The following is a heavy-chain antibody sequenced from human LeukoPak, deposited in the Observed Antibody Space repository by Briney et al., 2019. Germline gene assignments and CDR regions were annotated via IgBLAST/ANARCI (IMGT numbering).Heavy chain of an antibody. J-gene: IGHJ6*02. CDR1: GFTFSRFG. CDR3: ARDSQRWSLENFYAMDV. Sequence: PGKSLRLSCAASGFTFSRFGIHWVRQAPGKGLQWVALVSYDGSKTYYATSVKDRFTISRDNSKNTLYLQMNSLRIDDTAVYYCARDSQRWSLENFYAMDVWGQGTTVSVPS. D-gene: IGHD4-23*01. CDR2: VSYDGSKT. V-gene: IGHV3-30*03.